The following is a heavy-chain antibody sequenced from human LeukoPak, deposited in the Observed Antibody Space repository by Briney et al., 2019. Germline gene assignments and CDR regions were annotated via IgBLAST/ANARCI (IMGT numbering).Heavy chain of an antibody. CDR2: IIPIFGTA. J-gene: IGHJ6*03. CDR1: GGTFSSYA. Sequence: SVKVSCGASGGTFSSYAISWVRQAPGQGLEWMGRIIPIFGTANYAQKFQGRVTITTDESTSTAYMELSSLRSEDTAVYQCARNVTVPRTCTRQHYTYYYMDVCGKGTSATVSS. D-gene: IGHD6-19*01. CDR3: ARNVTVPRTCTRQHYTYYYMDV. V-gene: IGHV1-69*05.